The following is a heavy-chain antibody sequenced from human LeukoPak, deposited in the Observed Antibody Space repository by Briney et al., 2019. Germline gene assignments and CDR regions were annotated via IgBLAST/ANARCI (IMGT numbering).Heavy chain of an antibody. V-gene: IGHV3-74*01. CDR2: INSDGSST. D-gene: IGHD5-18*01. CDR1: GFTFSSYW. CDR3: ARGGQYSYGYNDY. Sequence: GGSLRLSCAASGFTFSSYWVHWVRQAPGKGLVWVSRINSDGSSTSYADSVKGRFTISRDNAKNTLYLQMNSLRAEDTAVYYCARGGQYSYGYNDYWGQGTLVTVSS. J-gene: IGHJ4*02.